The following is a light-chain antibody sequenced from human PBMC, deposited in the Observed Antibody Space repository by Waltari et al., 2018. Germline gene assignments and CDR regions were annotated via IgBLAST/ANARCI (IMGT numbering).Light chain of an antibody. V-gene: IGKV3-20*01. CDR3: QNHERLPAT. J-gene: IGKJ1*01. CDR1: QSIGKY. Sequence: EIVLTPSPGTLSLSRGERATLSCRASQSIGKYLVWYQQKPGQAPRLLIDAASSRATGVPDRFSGSGSGTDFSLTISRLEPEDFAVYYCQNHERLPATFGQGTKVEIK. CDR2: AAS.